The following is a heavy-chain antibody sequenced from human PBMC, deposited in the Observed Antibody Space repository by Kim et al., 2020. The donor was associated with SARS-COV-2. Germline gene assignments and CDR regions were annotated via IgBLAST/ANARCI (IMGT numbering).Heavy chain of an antibody. V-gene: IGHV4-30-2*04. D-gene: IGHD2-8*02. Sequence: SAVTISVDTSKNQFSLKLSSVTAADTAVYYCARNYWWERWAPRSVYFDYWGQGTLVTVSS. CDR3: ARNYWWERWAPRSVYFDY. J-gene: IGHJ4*02.